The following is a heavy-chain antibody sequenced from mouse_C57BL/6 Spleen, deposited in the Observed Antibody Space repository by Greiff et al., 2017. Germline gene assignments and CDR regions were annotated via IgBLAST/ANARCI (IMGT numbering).Heavy chain of an antibody. CDR1: GYTFTDYY. V-gene: IGHV1-76*01. J-gene: IGHJ2*01. CDR3: ARETIYYDYPYYDY. CDR2: IYPGSGKT. Sequence: QVQLQQSGAELVRPGASVKLSCKASGYTFTDYYINWVKQRPGQGLEWIARIYPGSGKTYYNEKFKGKATLTAEKSSSPAYMQLSSLTSEDSAVYFCARETIYYDYPYYDYWGQGTTLTVSS. D-gene: IGHD2-4*01.